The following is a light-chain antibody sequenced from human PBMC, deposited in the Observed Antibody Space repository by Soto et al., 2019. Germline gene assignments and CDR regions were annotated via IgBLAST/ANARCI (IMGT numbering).Light chain of an antibody. Sequence: EKLMKHSADALSVYLGERATLSCRASQSLRSSLAWYQQKPGQAPRLLIYDASTRATGIPARFSGSGSGTDFTLTISSLEPEDFAVYYCQQRSNWPITFGQGTRLEIK. CDR2: DAS. CDR3: QQRSNWPIT. CDR1: QSLRSS. J-gene: IGKJ5*01. V-gene: IGKV3-11*01.